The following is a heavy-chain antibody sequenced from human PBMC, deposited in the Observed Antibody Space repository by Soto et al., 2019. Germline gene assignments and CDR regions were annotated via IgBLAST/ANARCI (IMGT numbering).Heavy chain of an antibody. D-gene: IGHD2-2*01. CDR3: AKLLLYCSSTSCYFQSYYYYGMDV. CDR1: GFTFSSYA. V-gene: IGHV3-23*01. J-gene: IGHJ6*02. Sequence: GGSLRLSCAASGFTFSSYAMCWVRQAPGKGLEWVSAISGSGGSTYYADSVKGRFTISRDNSKNTLYLQMNSLRAEDTAVYYCAKLLLYCSSTSCYFQSYYYYGMDVWGQGTTVTVSS. CDR2: ISGSGGST.